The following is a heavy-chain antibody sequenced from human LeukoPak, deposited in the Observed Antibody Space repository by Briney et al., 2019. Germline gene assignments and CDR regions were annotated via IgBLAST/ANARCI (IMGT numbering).Heavy chain of an antibody. V-gene: IGHV3-7*01. CDR3: ANWFDP. CDR2: IKQDGSEK. Sequence: SGGSLTLSCAASEFTVSVNYMSWVRQAPGKGLEWVANIKQDGSEKYYVDSVKGRFTISRDNAKNSLYLQMNSLRAEDTAVYYCANWFDPWGQGTLVTVSS. J-gene: IGHJ5*02. CDR1: EFTVSVNY.